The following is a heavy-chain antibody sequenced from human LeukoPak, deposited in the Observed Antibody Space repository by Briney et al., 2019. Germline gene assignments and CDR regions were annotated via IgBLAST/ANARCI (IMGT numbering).Heavy chain of an antibody. CDR2: IYPDDSDT. Sequence: GESLKISCKASGYSFTNYWIGWVRQMPGKGLEWMGIIYPDDSDTTYSPSFRGQVTISADKSVYTAYLQWSSLKASDSAMYYCARLYDSGLRSYGMDVWGQGTTVTVSS. V-gene: IGHV5-51*01. CDR1: GYSFTNYW. CDR3: ARLYDSGLRSYGMDV. J-gene: IGHJ6*02. D-gene: IGHD3-10*01.